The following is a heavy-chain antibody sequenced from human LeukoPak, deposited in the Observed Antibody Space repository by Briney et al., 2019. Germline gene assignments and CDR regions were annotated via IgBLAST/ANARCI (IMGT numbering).Heavy chain of an antibody. V-gene: IGHV4-39*01. CDR1: GGSISSSSYY. CDR3: ARHAGTTHWYYYYMDV. CDR2: IYYSGST. Sequence: SETLSLTCTVSGGSISSSSYYWGWIRQPPGKGLEWIGSIYYSGSTYYNPSLKSRVTISVDTSKNQFSLKLSSVTAADTAVYYCARHAGTTHWYYYYMDVWGKGTTVTVSS. J-gene: IGHJ6*03. D-gene: IGHD4-11*01.